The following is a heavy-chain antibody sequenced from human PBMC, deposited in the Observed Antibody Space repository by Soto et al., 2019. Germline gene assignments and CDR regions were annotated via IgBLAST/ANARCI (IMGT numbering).Heavy chain of an antibody. CDR3: AISPREYGMEV. Sequence: SETLSLTCTVAGGYISSYYWSWIRQPPGKGLEWIGYIYYSGSTNYNPSLKSRVTISVDTSKNQFSLKLSSVTAADTAVYYCAISPREYGMEVWGQGTTVTVSS. V-gene: IGHV4-59*01. J-gene: IGHJ6*02. CDR2: IYYSGST. CDR1: GGYISSYY.